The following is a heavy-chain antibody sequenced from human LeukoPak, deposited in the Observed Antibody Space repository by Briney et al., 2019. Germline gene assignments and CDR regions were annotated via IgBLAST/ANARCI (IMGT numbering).Heavy chain of an antibody. CDR2: IIPIFGTA. Sequence: SVKVSCKASGGTFSSYAISWVRQAPGQGLEWMGGIIPIFGTANYAQKFQGRVTITTDESTSTAYMELSSLRPEDTAVYCCARGGIGYCSGGSCPYYMDVWGQGTLVTVSS. D-gene: IGHD2-15*01. CDR3: ARGGIGYCSGGSCPYYMDV. V-gene: IGHV1-69*05. J-gene: IGHJ4*02. CDR1: GGTFSSYA.